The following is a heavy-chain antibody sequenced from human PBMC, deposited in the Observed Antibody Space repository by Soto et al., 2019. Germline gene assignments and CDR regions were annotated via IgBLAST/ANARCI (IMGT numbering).Heavy chain of an antibody. D-gene: IGHD4-4*01. Sequence: ASVKVSCKASGYTFTSYDINWVRQATGQGLEWMGWMNPNSGNTGYAQKFQGRVTMTRNTSISTAYMELSSLRSEDTAAYYCARHSNYVGYYYGMDVWGQGTTVTVS. CDR1: GYTFTSYD. J-gene: IGHJ6*02. CDR2: MNPNSGNT. V-gene: IGHV1-8*01. CDR3: ARHSNYVGYYYGMDV.